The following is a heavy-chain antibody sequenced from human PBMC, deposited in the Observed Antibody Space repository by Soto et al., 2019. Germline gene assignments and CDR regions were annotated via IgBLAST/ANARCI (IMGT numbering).Heavy chain of an antibody. CDR1: GFTFSGYW. J-gene: IGHJ6*02. V-gene: IGHV3-7*05. Sequence: EVQLVESWGGLVQPGGSLRLSCAASGFTFSGYWRSWVRQAPGKGLEWVANIKQDGSEQFYVDSVKGRFTISRDNAKNSLYLQMNSLRAEDTAVYYCAREAVWGLGTTVTVSS. CDR3: AREAV. CDR2: IKQDGSEQ.